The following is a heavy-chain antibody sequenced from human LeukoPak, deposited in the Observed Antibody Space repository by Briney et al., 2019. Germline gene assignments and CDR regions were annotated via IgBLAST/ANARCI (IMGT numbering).Heavy chain of an antibody. Sequence: PGGSLRLSCAASGFTFSSYGMHWVRQAPGKGLEWVAVISYDGSNKYYADSVKGRFTISRDNSKNTLYLQMNSLRAEDTAVYYCAKGAKVYSSSWFDYWGQGTLVTVSS. J-gene: IGHJ4*02. CDR2: ISYDGSNK. CDR1: GFTFSSYG. D-gene: IGHD6-13*01. CDR3: AKGAKVYSSSWFDY. V-gene: IGHV3-30*18.